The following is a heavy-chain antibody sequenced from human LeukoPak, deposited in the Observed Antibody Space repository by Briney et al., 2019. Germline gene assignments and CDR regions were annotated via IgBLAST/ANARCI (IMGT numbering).Heavy chain of an antibody. CDR3: ARGPYDYVWGSYRYTYFDY. CDR1: GGSISSYY. D-gene: IGHD3-16*02. J-gene: IGHJ4*02. Sequence: SETLSLTCTVSGGSISSYYRSWIRQPPGKGLEWIGYIYATGSTNYNPSLKSRVTISVDTSKNQFSLKLSSVTAADTAVYYCARGPYDYVWGSYRYTYFDYWGQGTLVTVSA. CDR2: IYATGST. V-gene: IGHV4-4*09.